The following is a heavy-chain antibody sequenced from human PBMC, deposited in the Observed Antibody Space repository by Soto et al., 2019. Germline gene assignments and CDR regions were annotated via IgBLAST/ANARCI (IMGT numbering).Heavy chain of an antibody. D-gene: IGHD3-10*01. Sequence: QVQLEQSGAEVKKPGSSVKISCKASGGTLSDHGVSWLRQAPGQGLEWVGGTIPVFNTAKYAPKFQGRGTSAADKSTNIAYMELGSLRSDDTAFYYCARGVYGSGNYYTGPSAFDIWGQGTLVIVSS. CDR1: GGTLSDHG. V-gene: IGHV1-69*06. CDR2: TIPVFNTA. CDR3: ARGVYGSGNYYTGPSAFDI. J-gene: IGHJ3*02.